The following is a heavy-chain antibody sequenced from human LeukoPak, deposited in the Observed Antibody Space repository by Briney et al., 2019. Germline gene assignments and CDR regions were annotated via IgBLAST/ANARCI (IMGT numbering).Heavy chain of an antibody. D-gene: IGHD5-18*01. CDR3: ARGWGYSYGLDY. Sequence: ASVKVSCKASGGTFSSYAISWVRQAPGQGLEWMGGIIAIFGTANYAQKFQGRVTITADESTSTAYMELSSLRSEDTAVYYCARGWGYSYGLDYWGQGTLVTVSS. J-gene: IGHJ4*02. CDR2: IIAIFGTA. CDR1: GGTFSSYA. V-gene: IGHV1-69*13.